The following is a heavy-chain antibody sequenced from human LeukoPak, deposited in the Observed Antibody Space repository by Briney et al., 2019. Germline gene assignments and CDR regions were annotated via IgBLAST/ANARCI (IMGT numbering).Heavy chain of an antibody. D-gene: IGHD2-15*01. CDR3: ARSDCSGGSCYWFDP. Sequence: ASVKVSCKASGYTFTSYGISWVRQAPGQGLEWMGWISAYNGNTNYAQKLQGRVTMTTDTSTSTAYMELRGLRSDDTAVYYCARSDCSGGSCYWFDPWGQGTLVTVSS. CDR2: ISAYNGNT. J-gene: IGHJ5*02. CDR1: GYTFTSYG. V-gene: IGHV1-18*01.